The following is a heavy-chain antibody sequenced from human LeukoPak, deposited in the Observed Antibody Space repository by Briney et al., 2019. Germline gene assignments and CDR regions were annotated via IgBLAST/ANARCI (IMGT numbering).Heavy chain of an antibody. CDR3: ARARDGYVIDAFDI. V-gene: IGHV3-7*03. D-gene: IGHD5-24*01. J-gene: IGHJ3*02. CDR2: IKQEGSEK. Sequence: GGSLRLSCAASGFTFSSYCMSWVRQAPGKGLEWVANIKQEGSEKYYVDSVKGRFTISRDNAKNSLYLQMNSLRAEDTAVYYCARARDGYVIDAFDIWGQGTMVTVSS. CDR1: GFTFSSYC.